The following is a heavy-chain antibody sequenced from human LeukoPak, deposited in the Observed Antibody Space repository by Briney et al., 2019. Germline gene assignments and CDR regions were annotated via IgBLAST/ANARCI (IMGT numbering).Heavy chain of an antibody. D-gene: IGHD3-10*01. Sequence: GASVKVSYKASGGTFSSYAISWVRRAPGQGLEWMGGIIPIFGTANYAQKFQGRVTITADESTSTAYMELSSLRSEDTAVYYCARDRYGSGSYDYWGQGTLVTVSS. CDR1: GGTFSSYA. CDR2: IIPIFGTA. J-gene: IGHJ4*02. CDR3: ARDRYGSGSYDY. V-gene: IGHV1-69*13.